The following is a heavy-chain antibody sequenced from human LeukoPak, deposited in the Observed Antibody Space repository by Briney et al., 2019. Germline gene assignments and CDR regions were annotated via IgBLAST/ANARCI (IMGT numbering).Heavy chain of an antibody. CDR1: GFTVSSNY. V-gene: IGHV3-21*01. J-gene: IGHJ3*02. CDR3: GRVKEASAFDI. CDR2: VSSSGRHM. Sequence: AGGSLRLSCAASGFTVSSNYMSWVRQAPGKGLEWVSSVSSSGRHMYYADSVKGRFTISRDNAKNSLCLQMNSLRAEDTAVYYCGRVKEASAFDIWGQGTMVTVSS. D-gene: IGHD5-12*01.